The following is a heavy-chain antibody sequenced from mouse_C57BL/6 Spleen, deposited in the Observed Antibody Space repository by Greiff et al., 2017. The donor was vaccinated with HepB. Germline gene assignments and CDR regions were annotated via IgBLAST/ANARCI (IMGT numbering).Heavy chain of an antibody. CDR3: ARRGLLLRSPYWYFDV. CDR2: INPNNGGT. CDR1: GYTFTDYN. D-gene: IGHD1-1*01. V-gene: IGHV1-18*01. Sequence: EVQLQQSGPELVKPGASVKIPCKASGYTFTDYNMDWVKQSHGKSLEWIGDINPNNGGTIYNQKFKGKATLTVDKSSSTAYMELRSLTSEDTAVYYCARRGLLLRSPYWYFDVWGTGTTVTVSS. J-gene: IGHJ1*03.